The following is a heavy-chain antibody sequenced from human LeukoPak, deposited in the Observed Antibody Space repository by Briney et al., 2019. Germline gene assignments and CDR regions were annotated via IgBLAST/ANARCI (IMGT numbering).Heavy chain of an antibody. CDR1: GYSISSGYH. J-gene: IGHJ4*02. Sequence: SETLSLTCTVSGYSISSGYHWGWIRQPPRKGLEWIGYIYHSGSTYYNPSLKSRVTMSVDTSKNQFSLKLSSVTAADTAVYYCAREGYCSSTSCPYDYWGQGTLVTVSS. CDR2: IYHSGST. CDR3: AREGYCSSTSCPYDY. D-gene: IGHD2-2*01. V-gene: IGHV4-38-2*02.